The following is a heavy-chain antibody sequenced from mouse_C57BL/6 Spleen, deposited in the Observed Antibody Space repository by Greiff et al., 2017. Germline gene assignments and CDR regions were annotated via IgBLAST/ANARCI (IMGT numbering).Heavy chain of an antibody. D-gene: IGHD1-1*01. V-gene: IGHV1-54*01. CDR1: GYAFTNYL. CDR3: ARSRDGRGYFDY. Sequence: VQLQQSGAELVRPGTSVTVSCKASGYAFTNYLIEWVKQRPGQGLEWIGVLNPGSGGTNYNEKFKGKATLTADKSSSTAYMQLSSLTSEDSAVYFCARSRDGRGYFDYWCQGTTLTVSS. J-gene: IGHJ2*01. CDR2: LNPGSGGT.